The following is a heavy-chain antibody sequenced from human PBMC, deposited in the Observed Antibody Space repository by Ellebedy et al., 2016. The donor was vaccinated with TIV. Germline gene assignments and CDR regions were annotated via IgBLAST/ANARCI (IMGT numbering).Heavy chain of an antibody. CDR3: ARVGRDGYNMGWGWFDP. Sequence: SETLSLXXTVSGGSIRSRSYYWAWIRQPPGKGLEWIGSTYYSGSTYYNPSLKSRVTISVDTSKNQFSLKLSSVTAADTAVYYCARVGRDGYNMGWGWFDPWGQGTLVTVSS. J-gene: IGHJ5*02. D-gene: IGHD5-24*01. V-gene: IGHV4-39*07. CDR2: TYYSGST. CDR1: GGSIRSRSYY.